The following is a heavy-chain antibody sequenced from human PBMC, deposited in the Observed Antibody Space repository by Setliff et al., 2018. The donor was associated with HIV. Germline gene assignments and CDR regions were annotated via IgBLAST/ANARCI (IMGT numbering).Heavy chain of an antibody. Sequence: SETLSLTCTVSGGSIIINDYYWGWIRQSPGKGLEWIGSIVYSGTTYYNVSLESLVTISVDTSKNQFSLKLSSVTAADTSVYYCVRSGYSGHFDVWGQGTMVTVSS. D-gene: IGHD5-12*01. J-gene: IGHJ3*01. CDR3: VRSGYSGHFDV. CDR2: IVYSGTT. V-gene: IGHV4-39*01. CDR1: GGSIIINDYY.